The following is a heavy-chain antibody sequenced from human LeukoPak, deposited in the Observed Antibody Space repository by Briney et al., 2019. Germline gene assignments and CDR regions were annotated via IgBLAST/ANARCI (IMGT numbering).Heavy chain of an antibody. J-gene: IGHJ3*02. CDR2: IYYSGST. CDR1: GGSISSGDYY. D-gene: IGHD6-6*01. Sequence: SETLSLTCTVSGGSISSGDYYWSWIRQPPGKGLEWIGYIYYSGSTYYNPSLKSRVTISVDTSKNQFSLKLSSVTAADTAVYYCARVTLGLVPNRDAFDIWGQGTMVTVSS. CDR3: ARVTLGLVPNRDAFDI. V-gene: IGHV4-30-4*01.